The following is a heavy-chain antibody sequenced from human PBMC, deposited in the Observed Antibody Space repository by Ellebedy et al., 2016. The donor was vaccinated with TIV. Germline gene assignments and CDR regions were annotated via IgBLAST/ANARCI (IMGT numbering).Heavy chain of an antibody. Sequence: PGGSLRLSCGASGFPFSSSWMSWVRQAPGKGLEWVSSITESGGNTYYADSVKGRFTISRDNSKDTLFLQMNSLRAEDTAIYFCARDPVGVGPAFDVWGQGTMVTVSS. D-gene: IGHD4-23*01. J-gene: IGHJ3*01. CDR2: ITESGGNT. CDR3: ARDPVGVGPAFDV. CDR1: GFPFSSSW. V-gene: IGHV3-23*01.